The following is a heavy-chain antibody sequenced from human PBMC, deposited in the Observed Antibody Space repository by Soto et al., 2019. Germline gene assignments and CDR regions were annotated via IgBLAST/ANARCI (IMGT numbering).Heavy chain of an antibody. V-gene: IGHV4-34*01. D-gene: IGHD3-3*01. J-gene: IGHJ4*02. Sequence: QVQLHQWGAGLLKPSEILSLTCAVYNGSFMGYYWTWVRQPPGKGLEWIGEINHVGSPNYNPSLKSRVAISIDTSKQQFSLRLNSLTAADTAVYYCASLSGGRFLDKGDYWGQGIQLTVSS. CDR2: INHVGSP. CDR1: NGSFMGYY. CDR3: ASLSGGRFLDKGDY.